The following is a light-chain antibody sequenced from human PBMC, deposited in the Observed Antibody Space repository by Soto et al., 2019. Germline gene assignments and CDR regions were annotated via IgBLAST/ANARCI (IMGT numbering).Light chain of an antibody. V-gene: IGLV2-14*01. CDR1: SSDVGGYNY. CDR2: EVS. CDR3: SSYTSSSTLV. Sequence: QSVLTQPASVSGSPGQSITISCTGTSSDVGGYNYVSWYQQHPGKAPKLMIYEVSNRPSGVSNRFSGSKSGNTASLTISGVQAEDEADYYCSSYTSSSTLVFGTGTKATVL. J-gene: IGLJ1*01.